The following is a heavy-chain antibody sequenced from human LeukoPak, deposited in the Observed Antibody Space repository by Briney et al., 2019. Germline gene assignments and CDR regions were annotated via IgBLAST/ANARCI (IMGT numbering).Heavy chain of an antibody. CDR1: GYTFTSYG. CDR2: ISAYNGNT. CDR3: ATNSIPKYRGYLPNY. D-gene: IGHD3-10*01. J-gene: IGHJ4*02. Sequence: ASVKVSCKASGYTFTSYGISWVRQAPGQGLEWMGWISAYNGNTNYAQKLQGRVTMTEDTSTDTAYMELSSLRSEDTAVYYCATNSIPKYRGYLPNYWGQGTLVTVSS. V-gene: IGHV1-18*01.